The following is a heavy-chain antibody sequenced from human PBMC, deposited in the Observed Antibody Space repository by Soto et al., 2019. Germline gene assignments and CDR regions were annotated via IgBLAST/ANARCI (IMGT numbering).Heavy chain of an antibody. J-gene: IGHJ4*02. D-gene: IGHD6-6*01. CDR3: AGQEGLASFSYYFDF. Sequence: SETLSLTCSVSDDSINSDKYYWGWIRQPPGKGLEWIGSIYYRGNAYYNPSLQTRVTISLDKSRSQFSLKLNSVTAADSALYFCAGQEGLASFSYYFDFWGQGTLVTVSS. CDR1: DDSINSDKYY. V-gene: IGHV4-39*01. CDR2: IYYRGNA.